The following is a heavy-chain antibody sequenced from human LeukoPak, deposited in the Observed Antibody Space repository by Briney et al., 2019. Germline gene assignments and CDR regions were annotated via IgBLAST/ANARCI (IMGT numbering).Heavy chain of an antibody. CDR3: ARHYYGSGSYGFQH. CDR1: GFTFSSFS. J-gene: IGHJ1*01. V-gene: IGHV3-23*01. CDR2: IIVSGAT. Sequence: QTGGSLRLSCAASGFTFSSFSMTWVRQASGKGLEWVSSIIVSGATYYADSVKGRFTISRDNSKNTLYLQMNSLRAEDTAVYYCARHYYGSGSYGFQHWGQGTLVTVSS. D-gene: IGHD3-10*01.